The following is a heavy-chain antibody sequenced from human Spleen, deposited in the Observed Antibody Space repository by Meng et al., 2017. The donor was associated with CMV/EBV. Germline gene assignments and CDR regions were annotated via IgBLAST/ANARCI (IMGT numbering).Heavy chain of an antibody. Sequence: SFSNYAVSWVRQAPGQGLEWMGGFIAVLDIANYAQKFQDRVKITADAHATTAYMELSSLRSDDTAVYYRATSEFWSGTYPMYNWFDPWGQGTLVTVSS. CDR3: ATSEFWSGTYPMYNWFDP. J-gene: IGHJ5*02. V-gene: IGHV1-69*10. D-gene: IGHD3-3*01. CDR2: FIAVLDIA. CDR1: SFSNYA.